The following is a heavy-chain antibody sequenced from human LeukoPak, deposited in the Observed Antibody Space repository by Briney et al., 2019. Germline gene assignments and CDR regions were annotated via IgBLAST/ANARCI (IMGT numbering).Heavy chain of an antibody. Sequence: GGSLRLSWAASGFTFNNYAFTWVRQAPGKGMEWDSAISVSGTGKYYAASVKGRLNIYRDNSKNTLYLQMNSLRAEDTAIYYCATYDILNARRVSDYWGQGTLVTVSS. J-gene: IGHJ4*02. CDR3: ATYDILNARRVSDY. D-gene: IGHD3-9*01. CDR1: GFTFNNYA. CDR2: ISVSGTGK. V-gene: IGHV3-23*01.